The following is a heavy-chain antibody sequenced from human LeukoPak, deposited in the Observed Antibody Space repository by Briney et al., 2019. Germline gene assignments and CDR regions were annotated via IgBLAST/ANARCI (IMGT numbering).Heavy chain of an antibody. CDR3: ARALYSDSSGYYPGLDH. Sequence: GASVKVSCKASGYTFNSYGFSWVRQAPGQGLEWVGWISNYNGDTRYAQKLQGRVTMTTDTSTRTSDMELRNLGSDDTAVYYCARALYSDSSGYYPGLDHWGQGTLVTVSS. V-gene: IGHV1-18*01. D-gene: IGHD3-22*01. CDR2: ISNYNGDT. J-gene: IGHJ4*02. CDR1: GYTFNSYG.